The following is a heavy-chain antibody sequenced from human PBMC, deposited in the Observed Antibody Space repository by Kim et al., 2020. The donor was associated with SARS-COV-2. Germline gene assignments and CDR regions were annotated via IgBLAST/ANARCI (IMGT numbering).Heavy chain of an antibody. J-gene: IGHJ5*02. D-gene: IGHD3-10*01. CDR2: ISYDGSNK. CDR1: GFTFSSYA. Sequence: GGSLRLSCAASGFTFSSYAMHWVRQAPGKGLEWVAVISYDGSNKYYADSVKGRFTISRDNSKNTLYLQMNSLRAEDTAVYYCARDLLYGSGKGGGLWFDPWGQGTLVTVSS. CDR3: ARDLLYGSGKGGGLWFDP. V-gene: IGHV3-30-3*01.